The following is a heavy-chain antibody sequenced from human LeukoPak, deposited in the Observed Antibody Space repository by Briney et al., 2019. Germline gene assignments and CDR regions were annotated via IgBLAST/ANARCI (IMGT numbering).Heavy chain of an antibody. Sequence: PSETLSLTCSVSGGSFSSGGYYRSWIRQSPGKGLEWIGEINHSGSTNYNPSLKSRVTISVDTSKNQFSLKLSSVTAADTAVYYCARDGPTSVLWGQGTLVTVSS. D-gene: IGHD1-1*01. CDR2: INHSGST. CDR3: ARDGPTSVL. V-gene: IGHV4-34*01. J-gene: IGHJ4*02. CDR1: GGSFSSGGYY.